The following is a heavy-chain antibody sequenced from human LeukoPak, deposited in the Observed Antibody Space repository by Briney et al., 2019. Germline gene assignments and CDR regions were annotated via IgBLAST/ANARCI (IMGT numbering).Heavy chain of an antibody. D-gene: IGHD3-22*01. V-gene: IGHV4-59*08. J-gene: IGHJ3*02. Sequence: SETLSLTCTVSGDSISSNSWSWIRQPPGKGLEWIGSIYYIENTNYNPSLQSRVTISVDTSKDHLSLKLSSVTAADTAVYYCARSLRPDSSGYFDAFEIWGQGTMVTVSS. CDR3: ARSLRPDSSGYFDAFEI. CDR2: IYYIENT. CDR1: GDSISSNS.